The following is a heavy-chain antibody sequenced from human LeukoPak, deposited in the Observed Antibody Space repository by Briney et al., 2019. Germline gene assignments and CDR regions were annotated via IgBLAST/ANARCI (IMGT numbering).Heavy chain of an antibody. CDR3: ARDREQWLGRRWFDS. Sequence: GGSLRLSCAASGFTVSNNYMSWVRQAPGKGLEWVSVIYSGGSTYYADSVKGRFTISRDNAKNSLYLQMNSLRAEDTAVYYCARDREQWLGRRWFDSWGQGTLVTVSS. V-gene: IGHV3-53*01. J-gene: IGHJ5*01. D-gene: IGHD6-19*01. CDR1: GFTVSNNY. CDR2: IYSGGST.